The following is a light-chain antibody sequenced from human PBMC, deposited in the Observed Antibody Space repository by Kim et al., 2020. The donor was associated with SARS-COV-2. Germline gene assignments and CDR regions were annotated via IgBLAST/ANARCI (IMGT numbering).Light chain of an antibody. J-gene: IGLJ1*01. Sequence: QSFTISCPGTSSDVGSYNLVSWYQQHPGKAPKLMIYEVSKRPSGVSNRFSGSKSGNTASLTISGLQAEDEADYYCCSYAGSSTYVFGTGTKVTVL. CDR3: CSYAGSSTYV. CDR2: EVS. V-gene: IGLV2-23*02. CDR1: SSDVGSYNL.